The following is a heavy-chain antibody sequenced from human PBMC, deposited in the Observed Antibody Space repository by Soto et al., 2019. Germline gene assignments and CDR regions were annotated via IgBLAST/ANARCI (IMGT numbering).Heavy chain of an antibody. CDR1: GFTFSSYS. D-gene: IGHD1-1*01. CDR2: ISSSSSYI. J-gene: IGHJ3*02. Sequence: GGSLRLSCAASGFTFSSYSMNWVRQAPGKGLEWVSSISSSSSYIYYADSVKGRFTISRDNAKNSLYLQMNSLRAEDTAVYYCARDPKLDGNDALDTWCQGTMVTVSS. CDR3: ARDPKLDGNDALDT. V-gene: IGHV3-21*01.